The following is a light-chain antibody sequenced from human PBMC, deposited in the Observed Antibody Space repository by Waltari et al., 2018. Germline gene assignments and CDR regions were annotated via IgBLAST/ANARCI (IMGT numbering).Light chain of an antibody. CDR1: SGDMGGSDV. Sequence: QSALTQPATVSASPGQSITISCTGTSGDMGGSDVVSGYQHHPGRAPKVVIFDVNHRPSGLPDLFSGSKSGTTASLAISGLQAEDDAEYYCSSPSTNHVFVFGGGTKVTVL. J-gene: IGLJ2*01. CDR3: SSPSTNHVFV. V-gene: IGLV2-14*01. CDR2: DVN.